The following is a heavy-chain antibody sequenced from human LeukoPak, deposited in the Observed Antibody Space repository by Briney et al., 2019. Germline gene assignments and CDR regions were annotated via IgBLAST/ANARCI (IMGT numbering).Heavy chain of an antibody. D-gene: IGHD2-15*01. CDR1: GFTFTDYY. V-gene: IGHV3-11*04. Sequence: PGGSLRLSCAASGFTFTDYYMSWIRQAPGKGLEWVSYITNSGTTIYYADSVKGRFTISRDNAKNSLYLQMNSLRAEDTAVYYCAKDRGKGVVGAVDYWGQGTLVTVSS. J-gene: IGHJ4*02. CDR2: ITNSGTTI. CDR3: AKDRGKGVVGAVDY.